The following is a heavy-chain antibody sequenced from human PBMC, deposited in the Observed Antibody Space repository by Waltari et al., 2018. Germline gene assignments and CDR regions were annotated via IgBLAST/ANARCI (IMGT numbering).Heavy chain of an antibody. CDR2: IYSGGST. V-gene: IGHV3-53*01. J-gene: IGHJ6*02. D-gene: IGHD2-2*02. CDR3: AREGVPAAIPRGYYYGMDV. Sequence: SWVRQAPGKGLEWVSVIYSGGSTYYADSVKGRFTISRDNAKNSLYLQMNSLRAEDTAVYYCAREGVPAAIPRGYYYGMDVWGQGTTVTVSS.